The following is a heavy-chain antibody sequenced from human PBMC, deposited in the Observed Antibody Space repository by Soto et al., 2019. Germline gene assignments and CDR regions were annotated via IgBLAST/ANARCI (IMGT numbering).Heavy chain of an antibody. CDR1: GGSISSGDYY. Sequence: SETLSLTCTVSGGSISSGDYYWSWIRQPPGKGLERIGYIYYSGSTYYNPSLKSRVTISVDTSKNQFSLKLSSVTAADTAVYYCARDSTYDYDFWSGYYYYGMDVWGQGTTVTVSS. J-gene: IGHJ6*02. CDR2: IYYSGST. D-gene: IGHD3-3*01. V-gene: IGHV4-30-4*01. CDR3: ARDSTYDYDFWSGYYYYGMDV.